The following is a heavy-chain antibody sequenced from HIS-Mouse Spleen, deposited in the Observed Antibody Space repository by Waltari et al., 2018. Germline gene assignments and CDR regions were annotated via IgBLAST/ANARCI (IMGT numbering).Heavy chain of an antibody. CDR3: ARSGFVAAAGTIDY. CDR2: TYYRSKWYN. CDR1: GDSVSSTRAP. V-gene: IGHV6-1*01. J-gene: IGHJ4*02. D-gene: IGHD6-13*01. Sequence: QVQLQQSGPGLVKPSQTLSLTCAISGDSVSSTRAPWTWLRRAPSRGLEWLGRTYYRSKWYNDYAVSVKSRITINPDTSKNQFSLQLNSVTPEDTAVYYCARSGFVAAAGTIDYWGQGTLVTVSS.